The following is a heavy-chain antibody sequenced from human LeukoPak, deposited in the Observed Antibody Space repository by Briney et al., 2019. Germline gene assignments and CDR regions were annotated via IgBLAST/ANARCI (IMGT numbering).Heavy chain of an antibody. CDR2: IYYRGST. D-gene: IGHD6-13*01. Sequence: SETLSLSCTVSVGSISSGSYNWRWIRQRAGKGLEWIGYIYYRGSTYYNPSLKSRVTISVDTSKNQFSLKLSSVTAADTAVYYCARLVGSSWYHEVLLGRDYWGQGTLVTVSS. V-gene: IGHV4-39*01. J-gene: IGHJ4*02. CDR3: ARLVGSSWYHEVLLGRDY. CDR1: VGSISSGSYN.